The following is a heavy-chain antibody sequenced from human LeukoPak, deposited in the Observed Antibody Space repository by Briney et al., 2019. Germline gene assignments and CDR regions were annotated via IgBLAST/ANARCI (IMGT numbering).Heavy chain of an antibody. V-gene: IGHV4-31*03. D-gene: IGHD5-18*01. J-gene: IGHJ4*02. Sequence: SQTLSLTCTVSGGSISSGGYYWSWIRQHPGKGLGWIGYIYYSGSTYYNPSLKSRVTISVDTSKNQFSLKLSSVTAADTAVYYCAKHFLVDSALDYWGQGTLVTVSS. CDR2: IYYSGST. CDR3: AKHFLVDSALDY. CDR1: GGSISSGGYY.